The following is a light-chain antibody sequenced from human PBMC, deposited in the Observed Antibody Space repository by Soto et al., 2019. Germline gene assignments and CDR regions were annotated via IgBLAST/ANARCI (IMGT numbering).Light chain of an antibody. CDR1: QSISSW. CDR3: QQYNSYSPYT. Sequence: DIQMTQSPSTLSASVGDRVTITCRASQSISSWLAWYQQKPGKAPKLLIYDASSLESGVPSTFSGSGSGTEFTLTISSLQHDDFATYYCQQYNSYSPYTFGQGTKLEIK. J-gene: IGKJ2*01. CDR2: DAS. V-gene: IGKV1-5*01.